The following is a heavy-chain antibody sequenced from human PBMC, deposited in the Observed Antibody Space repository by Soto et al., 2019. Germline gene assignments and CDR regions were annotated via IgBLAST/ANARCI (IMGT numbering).Heavy chain of an antibody. CDR1: GFTFSSYG. V-gene: IGHV3-30*03. J-gene: IGHJ4*02. Sequence: GGSLRLSWAASGFTFSSYGMHWVRQAPGKGLEWVAVISYDGSNKYYADSVKGRFTISRDNSKNTLYLQMNSLRAEDTAVYYCACLDIVVVPAAVKYFDYWGQGTLVTVSS. D-gene: IGHD2-2*03. CDR2: ISYDGSNK. CDR3: ACLDIVVVPAAVKYFDY.